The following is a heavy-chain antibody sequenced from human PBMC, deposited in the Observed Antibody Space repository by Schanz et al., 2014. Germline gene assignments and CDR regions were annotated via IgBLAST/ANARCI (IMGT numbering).Heavy chain of an antibody. Sequence: QVQLRESGPGLVKPSETLSLTCTVSGVSISSHYWSWVRQAPGEGLEWIGYLFNSERAKYNPSLESRITMSLDTSKSQFSLHLRYVTAADTAVYYCAATPRGNIYGYFDHGGQGTLVTVSS. CDR3: AATPRGNIYGYFDH. V-gene: IGHV4-59*11. J-gene: IGHJ4*02. D-gene: IGHD5-18*01. CDR2: LFNSERA. CDR1: GVSISSHY.